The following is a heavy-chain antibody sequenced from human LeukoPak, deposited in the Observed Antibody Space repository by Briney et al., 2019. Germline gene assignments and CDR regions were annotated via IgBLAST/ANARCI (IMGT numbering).Heavy chain of an antibody. D-gene: IGHD1-26*01. CDR2: ISSSSSYI. Sequence: GGSLRLSCAASGFTFSSYAMSWVRQAPGKGLEWVSSISSSSSYIYYADSVKGRFTISRDNAKNSLYLQMNSLRADDTAVYYCARVRGAGLQYYYMDVWGKGTTVTVSS. CDR1: GFTFSSYA. J-gene: IGHJ6*03. CDR3: ARVRGAGLQYYYMDV. V-gene: IGHV3-21*01.